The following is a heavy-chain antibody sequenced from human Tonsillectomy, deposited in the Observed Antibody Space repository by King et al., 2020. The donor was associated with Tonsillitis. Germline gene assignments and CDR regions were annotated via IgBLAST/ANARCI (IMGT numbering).Heavy chain of an antibody. Sequence: DVQLVESGGGLVQPGESLRLSCAASGFTFSSYYMSWVRQAPGKGLEWVANIKEDGSETYYVDSVRGRFTISRDNAKNSLFLQMNSLGAEDTAVYYCAREGISDCGGDCPFDYWGQGSLVTVSS. J-gene: IGHJ4*02. CDR2: IKEDGSET. CDR1: GFTFSSYY. D-gene: IGHD2-21*02. CDR3: AREGISDCGGDCPFDY. V-gene: IGHV3-7*01.